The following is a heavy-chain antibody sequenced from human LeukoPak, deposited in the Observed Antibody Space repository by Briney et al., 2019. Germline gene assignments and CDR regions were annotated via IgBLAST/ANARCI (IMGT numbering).Heavy chain of an antibody. Sequence: GASMKVSCKAYGYTFTGYYMHWERQAPGQGREWMGRINPNSGGTTYAQKLQGRVTKTRDTSISTAYMELSRLRSDDTAVYYCAVLYWSIAARPFDYWGQGTLVTVSS. D-gene: IGHD6-6*01. J-gene: IGHJ4*02. CDR3: AVLYWSIAARPFDY. V-gene: IGHV1-2*06. CDR2: INPNSGGT. CDR1: GYTFTGYY.